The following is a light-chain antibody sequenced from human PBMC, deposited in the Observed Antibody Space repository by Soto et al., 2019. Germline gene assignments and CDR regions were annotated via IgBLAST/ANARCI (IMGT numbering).Light chain of an antibody. CDR1: QSVSSN. V-gene: IGKV3D-15*01. J-gene: IGKJ1*01. CDR3: QQYNDWPRT. CDR2: GAS. Sequence: DIMMTQSPATLSVSPGERATLSCRASQSVSSNLAWYQQIPGQAPRLLIYGASSRATDIPARFSGSGSGTEFTLTISSLQSEDFAVYYCQQYNDWPRTFGQGTKVEIK.